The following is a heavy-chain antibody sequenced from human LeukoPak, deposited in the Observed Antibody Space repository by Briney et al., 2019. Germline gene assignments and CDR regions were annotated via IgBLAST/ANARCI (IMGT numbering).Heavy chain of an antibody. CDR2: IYHSGST. V-gene: IGHV4-38-2*02. Sequence: SETLSLTCAVSGYSISSGYYWGWIRQPPGKGLEWIGSIYHSGSTYYNPSLKSRVTISVDTPKNQFSLKLSSVTAADTAVYYCAREGFRVDPDYWGQGTLVTVSS. CDR3: AREGFRVDPDY. J-gene: IGHJ4*02. CDR1: GYSISSGYY.